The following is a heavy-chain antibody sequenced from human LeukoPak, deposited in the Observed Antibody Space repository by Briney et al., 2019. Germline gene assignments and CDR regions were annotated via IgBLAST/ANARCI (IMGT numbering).Heavy chain of an antibody. V-gene: IGHV4-61*01. D-gene: IGHD3-22*01. CDR2: IYYSGST. CDR3: ASSPTYDSSGYYEYYFDY. Sequence: SETLSLTCTVSGGSVSSGSYYWSWIRQPPGKGLEWIGYIYYSGSTNYNPSLKGRVTISVDTSKNQFSLKLSSVTAADTAVYYCASSPTYDSSGYYEYYFDYWGQGTLVTVSS. CDR1: GGSVSSGSYY. J-gene: IGHJ4*02.